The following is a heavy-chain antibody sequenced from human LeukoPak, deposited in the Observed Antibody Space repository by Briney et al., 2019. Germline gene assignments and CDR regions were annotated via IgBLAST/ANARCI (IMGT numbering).Heavy chain of an antibody. CDR3: AREDIVVVVAANWFDP. CDR2: IIPIFGIA. CDR1: GGTFSSYA. J-gene: IGHJ5*02. D-gene: IGHD2-15*01. Sequence: SVKVSCKASGGTFSSYATSWVRQAPGQGVEWRGGIIPIFGIANYAQKFQGRVTITADKSTSTAYMELSSLRSEDTAVYYCAREDIVVVVAANWFDPWGQGTLVTVSS. V-gene: IGHV1-69*17.